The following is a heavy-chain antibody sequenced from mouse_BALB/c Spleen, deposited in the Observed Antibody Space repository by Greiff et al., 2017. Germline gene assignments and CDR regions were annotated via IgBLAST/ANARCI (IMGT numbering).Heavy chain of an antibody. CDR3: ARGPDGYPFAY. J-gene: IGHJ3*01. CDR2: IRNKANGYTT. V-gene: IGHV7-3*02. Sequence: EVMLVESGGGLVQPGGSLRLSCATSGFTFTDYYMSWVRQPPGKALEWLGFIRNKANGYTTEYSASVKGRFTISRDNSQSILYLQMNTLRAEDSATYYCARGPDGYPFAYWGQGTLVTVSA. CDR1: GFTFTDYY. D-gene: IGHD2-3*01.